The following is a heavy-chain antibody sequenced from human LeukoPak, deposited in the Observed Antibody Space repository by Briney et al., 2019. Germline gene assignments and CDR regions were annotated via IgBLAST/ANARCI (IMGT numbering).Heavy chain of an antibody. D-gene: IGHD3-3*01. Sequence: ASVKVSCKASGYTFTSYYMHWVRQAPGQGLEWMGIINPSGGSTSYAQKFQGRVTMTRDTSTSTVYMELSSLRSEDTAVYYCARGGQVPYDFWSGYYIAPFPAYYYYYGMDVWGQGTTVTVSS. J-gene: IGHJ6*02. CDR2: INPSGGST. CDR1: GYTFTSYY. V-gene: IGHV1-46*01. CDR3: ARGGQVPYDFWSGYYIAPFPAYYYYYGMDV.